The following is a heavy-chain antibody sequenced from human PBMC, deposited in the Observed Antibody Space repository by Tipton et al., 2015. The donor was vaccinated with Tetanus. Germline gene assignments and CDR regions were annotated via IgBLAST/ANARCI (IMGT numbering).Heavy chain of an antibody. CDR3: ARVSRTTGTTEGTYYYYGMDV. J-gene: IGHJ6*02. D-gene: IGHD1-1*01. V-gene: IGHV3-7*01. CDR1: GFTFSSYW. CDR2: IKQDGSEE. Sequence: SLRLSCAASGFTFSSYWMSWVRQAPGKGLEWVANIKQDGSEEYYVDSVKGRFTISRDNAKNSLYLQMNSLRAEDTAVYYCARVSRTTGTTEGTYYYYGMDVWGQGTTVTVSS.